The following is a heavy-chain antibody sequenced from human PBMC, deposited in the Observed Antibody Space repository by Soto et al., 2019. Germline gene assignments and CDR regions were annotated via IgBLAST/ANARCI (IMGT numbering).Heavy chain of an antibody. D-gene: IGHD3-10*01. J-gene: IGHJ3*01. CDR2: IIPIFGTA. Sequence: SVKVSCKASGGTFSSYAISWVRQAPGQGLEWMGGIIPIFGTANYAQKFQGRVTITADESTSTAYMELSSLRSEDTAVYYCARGVLYYGSGIVRAFDFWGQGTRVTVSS. CDR3: ARGVLYYGSGIVRAFDF. CDR1: GGTFSSYA. V-gene: IGHV1-69*13.